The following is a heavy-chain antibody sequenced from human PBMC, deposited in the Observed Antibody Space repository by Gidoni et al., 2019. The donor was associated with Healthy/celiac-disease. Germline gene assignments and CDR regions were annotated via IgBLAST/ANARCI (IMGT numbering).Heavy chain of an antibody. J-gene: IGHJ6*02. CDR1: GLTFSSYA. V-gene: IGHV3-23*01. CDR3: AKAVHYDYVWGSYRTYYYYGMDV. Sequence: EVQLLESGGGLVQPGGSLRLSCAASGLTFSSYAMSWFRRAPGKGLGWVSAISGSGGSTYYADSVKGRFTISRDNSKNTLYLQMNSLRAEYTAVYYCAKAVHYDYVWGSYRTYYYYGMDVWGQGTTVTVSS. CDR2: ISGSGGST. D-gene: IGHD3-16*02.